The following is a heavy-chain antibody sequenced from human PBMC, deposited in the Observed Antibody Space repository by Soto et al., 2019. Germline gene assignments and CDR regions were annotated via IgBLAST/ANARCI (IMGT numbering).Heavy chain of an antibody. D-gene: IGHD1-1*01. V-gene: IGHV3-11*01. CDR1: GFTFSGYH. J-gene: IGHJ6*02. Sequence: GALRISGEGSGFTFSGYHMRPIRHAPRKGLEWVSYISSSGSTIYYADSVKGRFTISRDNAKNSLYLQMNSLRAEDTAVYYCARVRGRYNLYYYYGMDVWGQGTTVTVSS. CDR2: ISSSGSTI. CDR3: ARVRGRYNLYYYYGMDV.